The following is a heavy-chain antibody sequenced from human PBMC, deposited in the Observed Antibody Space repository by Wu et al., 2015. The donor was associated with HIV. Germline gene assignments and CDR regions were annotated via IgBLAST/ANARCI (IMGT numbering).Heavy chain of an antibody. D-gene: IGHD6-19*01. Sequence: QVQLVQSGAEVKKPGSSVKVSCKASGGTFSSYAISWVRQAPGQGLEWMGRIIPIFGTANYAQKFQGRVTITADESTSTAYMELSSLRSEDTAVYYCARDLKYSSGWWDAFDIWGQGTMVTVSS. V-gene: IGHV1-69*13. J-gene: IGHJ3*02. CDR1: GGTFSSYA. CDR2: IIPIFGTA. CDR3: ARDLKYSSGWWDAFDI.